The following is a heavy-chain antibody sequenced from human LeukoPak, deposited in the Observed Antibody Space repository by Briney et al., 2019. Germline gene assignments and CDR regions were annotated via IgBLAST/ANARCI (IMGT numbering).Heavy chain of an antibody. J-gene: IGHJ4*02. CDR2: INPNSGGT. CDR3: ARDSSGRAAAGNSLVS. Sequence: GPSVKVSFKASVYTFTGYYMHWVRQAPGPGLEWMGWINPNSGGTKYAQKFQGRVTMTRDTSISTAYMELSRLRSDDTAVYYCARDSSGRAAAGNSLVSWGQGTLVTVS. D-gene: IGHD6-13*01. V-gene: IGHV1-2*02. CDR1: VYTFTGYY.